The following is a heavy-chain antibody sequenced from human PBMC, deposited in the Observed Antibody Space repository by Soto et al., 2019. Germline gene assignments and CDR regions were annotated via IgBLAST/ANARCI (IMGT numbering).Heavy chain of an antibody. V-gene: IGHV1-3*01. CDR1: GYTFTRYA. J-gene: IGHJ4*02. Sequence: QVQLVQSGAEVKKPGASVKVSCKASGYTFTRYAMHWVRQAPGQRLEWMGWVNAGNGNTKYSQKFQGRVTITRDTSASTAYMELSSLRSEDTAMYYCAREPTTGDSYWGQGTLVTVSS. CDR3: AREPTTGDSY. D-gene: IGHD4-17*01. CDR2: VNAGNGNT.